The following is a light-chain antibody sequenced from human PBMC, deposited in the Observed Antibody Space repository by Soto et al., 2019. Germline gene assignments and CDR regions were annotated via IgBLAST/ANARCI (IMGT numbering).Light chain of an antibody. V-gene: IGLV2-14*01. CDR1: NSDVGGYNY. CDR2: EVR. CDR3: SSYTTSRTPYV. J-gene: IGLJ1*01. Sequence: QSVLTQPASVSGSPGQSITISCTGTNSDVGGYNYVSWYQQHPGKAPKLMIYEVRNRPSGVSDRFSGSKSGNTASLTISGLQAEDEADYYCSSYTTSRTPYVFGTGTKVTV.